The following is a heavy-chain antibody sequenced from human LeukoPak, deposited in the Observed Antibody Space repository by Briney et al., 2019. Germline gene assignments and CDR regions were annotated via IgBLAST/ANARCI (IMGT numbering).Heavy chain of an antibody. CDR3: AKYGGSGWVIDY. J-gene: IGHJ4*02. Sequence: PETLSLTCTVSGGSISNDYWTWIRQPPGKGLEWIGYIYYTGATSYNPSLKSRVTISVDTSKNQFSLKLTSVTAADTAVYYCAKYGGSGWVIDYWGQGTLVTVSS. CDR1: GGSISNDY. CDR2: IYYTGAT. V-gene: IGHV4-59*08. D-gene: IGHD6-19*01.